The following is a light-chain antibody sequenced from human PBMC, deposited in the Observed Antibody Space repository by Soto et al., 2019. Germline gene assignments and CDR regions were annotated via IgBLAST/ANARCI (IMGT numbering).Light chain of an antibody. Sequence: DIVMTQSPDSLAVSLGERATINCKASQSLLYSSNNKNYLAWYQQKPRQSPKLLIYWTSTRASGVPDRFSGGGSGTDFTLTISSLQAEDVAVYYCQQYLHTPWTFGQGTKVEIK. J-gene: IGKJ1*01. CDR1: QSLLYSSNNKNY. V-gene: IGKV4-1*01. CDR2: WTS. CDR3: QQYLHTPWT.